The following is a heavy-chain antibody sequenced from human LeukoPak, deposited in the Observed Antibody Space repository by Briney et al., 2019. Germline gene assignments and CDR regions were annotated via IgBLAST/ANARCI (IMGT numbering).Heavy chain of an antibody. CDR2: IYYSGST. CDR3: ATLTRDGYNFFDY. CDR1: IGSIGNDY. D-gene: IGHD5-24*01. V-gene: IGHV4-59*01. J-gene: IGHJ4*02. Sequence: PSETLSLTCTVSIGSIGNDYWSWLRQPPGKGLEWIGYIYYSGSTNYNPSLKSRVTISVDTSKNQFSLKLSSVTAADTAVYYCATLTRDGYNFFDYWGQGTLVTVSS.